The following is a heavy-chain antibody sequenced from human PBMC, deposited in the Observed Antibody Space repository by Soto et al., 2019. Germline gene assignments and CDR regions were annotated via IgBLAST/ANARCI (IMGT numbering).Heavy chain of an antibody. Sequence: GGSLRLSCAASGFTFSSYAMSWVRQAPGKGLEWVSTIGGGGTPFYADSVKGRFTISRDNSKNTLYVQMSSLRAEDTAVYYCAKRGLRGLYYFDYWGQGTLVTVSS. J-gene: IGHJ4*02. CDR2: IGGGGTP. CDR1: GFTFSSYA. V-gene: IGHV3-23*01. D-gene: IGHD4-17*01. CDR3: AKRGLRGLYYFDY.